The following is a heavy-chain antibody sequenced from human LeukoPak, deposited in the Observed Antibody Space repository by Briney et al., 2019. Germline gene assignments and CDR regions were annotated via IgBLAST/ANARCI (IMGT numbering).Heavy chain of an antibody. D-gene: IGHD5-18*01. Sequence: PGGSLRLSCAASGFTFSSYAMSWVRQAPGKGLEWVSAISGSGGSTYYADSVKGRFTISRDNSKNTLYLQMNSLRAEDTAVYYCAKVGRGTAMVTVPSDWFDPWGQGTLVTVSS. J-gene: IGHJ5*02. CDR2: ISGSGGST. V-gene: IGHV3-23*01. CDR1: GFTFSSYA. CDR3: AKVGRGTAMVTVPSDWFDP.